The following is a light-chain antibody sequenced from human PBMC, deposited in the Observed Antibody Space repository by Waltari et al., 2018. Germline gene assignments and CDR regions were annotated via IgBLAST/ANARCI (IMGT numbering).Light chain of an antibody. Sequence: EIVLTQSAATLSLSPGETATLSCRASQSVSRYLAWYQQQPGQAPRLLIYDASNMATGIPARCSGSGSATDFTLTISSLEPEDSAVYYCQQRSIWPPLTFGGGTKVEIK. J-gene: IGKJ4*01. V-gene: IGKV3-11*01. CDR3: QQRSIWPPLT. CDR2: DAS. CDR1: QSVSRY.